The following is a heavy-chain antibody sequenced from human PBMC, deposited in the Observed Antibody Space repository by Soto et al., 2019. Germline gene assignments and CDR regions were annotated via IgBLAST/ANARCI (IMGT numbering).Heavy chain of an antibody. J-gene: IGHJ4*01. CDR1: GGTFNSYT. D-gene: IGHD3-16*02. Sequence: SVKVSCKASGGTFNSYTINWVRQAPGRGLEWVGQVVPMYDSVNYAENFQGRVTITADKSTKTAYMELTSLRSEDTALYFCASWRSDRGSYCFDYWG. V-gene: IGHV1-69*06. CDR2: VVPMYDSV. CDR3: ASWRSDRGSYCFDY.